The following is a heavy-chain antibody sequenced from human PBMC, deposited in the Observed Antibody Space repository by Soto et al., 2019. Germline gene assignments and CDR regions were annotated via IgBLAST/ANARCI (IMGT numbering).Heavy chain of an antibody. CDR2: ISYDGSNK. CDR1: GFTFSSYA. Sequence: QVQLVESGGGVVQPGRSLRLSCAASGFTFSSYAMHWVRQAPGKGLEWVAVISYDGSNKYYADSVKGRFTISRDNSKNKLYLQMNSLRAEDTAVYYCARDKADAFDIWGQGTMVTVSS. J-gene: IGHJ3*02. CDR3: ARDKADAFDI. V-gene: IGHV3-30-3*01.